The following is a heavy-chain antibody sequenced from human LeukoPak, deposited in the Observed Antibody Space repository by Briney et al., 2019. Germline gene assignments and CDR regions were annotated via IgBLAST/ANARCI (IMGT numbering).Heavy chain of an antibody. CDR1: GGSFSGDF. CDR2: INWNGGST. Sequence: ETLSLTCAVYGGSFSGDFWSWVRQAPGKGLEWVSGINWNGGSTGYADSVKGRFTISRDNAKNSLYLQMNSLRAEDTALYYCAREGEQSNFDYWGQGTLVTVSS. J-gene: IGHJ4*02. CDR3: AREGEQSNFDY. V-gene: IGHV3-20*04. D-gene: IGHD6-19*01.